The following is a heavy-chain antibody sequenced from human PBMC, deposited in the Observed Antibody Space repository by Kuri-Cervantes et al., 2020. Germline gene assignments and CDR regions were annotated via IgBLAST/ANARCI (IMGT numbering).Heavy chain of an antibody. V-gene: IGHV3-74*01. D-gene: IGHD5-12*01. CDR2: IDSDGSST. Sequence: GGSLRLSCEASGFTFSGYWMHWVRQVPGKGLVWVARIDSDGSSTIYVDSVKGRFSISRDNAKNSLYLQMSSLRAEDTAVYYCARQNRGYDERLDLWGQGTLVPSPQ. J-gene: IGHJ5*02. CDR1: GFTFSGYW. CDR3: ARQNRGYDERLDL.